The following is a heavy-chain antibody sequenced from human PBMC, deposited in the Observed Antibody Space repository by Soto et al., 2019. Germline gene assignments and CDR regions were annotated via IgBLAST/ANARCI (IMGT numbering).Heavy chain of an antibody. V-gene: IGHV3-30*18. Sequence: VQLVESGGGVVQPGRFLRLSCAASGFTFSDYAMHWVRQAPGKGLEWVAVVSHDGRNTHYADSVKGRFTISRDSSKNTVAREMTSLRAEDTAVYYCAKGGRQWLVTSDFNYWGQGALVTVSS. J-gene: IGHJ4*02. CDR1: GFTFSDYA. CDR2: VSHDGRNT. CDR3: AKGGRQWLVTSDFNY. D-gene: IGHD6-19*01.